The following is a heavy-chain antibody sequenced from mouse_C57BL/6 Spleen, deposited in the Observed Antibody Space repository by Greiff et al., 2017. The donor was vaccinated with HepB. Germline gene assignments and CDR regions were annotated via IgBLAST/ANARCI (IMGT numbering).Heavy chain of an antibody. D-gene: IGHD1-1*01. CDR1: GFTFSSYG. CDR2: ISSGGSYT. J-gene: IGHJ4*01. Sequence: EVHLVESGGDLVKPGGSLKLSCAASGFTFSSYGMSWVRQTPDKRLEWVATISSGGSYTYYPDSVKGRFTISRDNAKNTLYLQMSSLKSEDTAMYYCARQGENYYGSSSLDYWGQGTSVTVSS. CDR3: ARQGENYYGSSSLDY. V-gene: IGHV5-6*01.